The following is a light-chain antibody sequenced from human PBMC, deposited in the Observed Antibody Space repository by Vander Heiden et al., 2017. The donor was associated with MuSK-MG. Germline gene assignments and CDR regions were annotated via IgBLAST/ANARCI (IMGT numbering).Light chain of an antibody. J-gene: IGLJ2*01. CDR1: SSDVGGYNY. Sequence: QSALTQPASVSGSPGPSVTLSRTGTSSDVGGYNYVSWYQQHPGKAPKLMIYDVSNRPAGVSNRFAGSKSGNTASLTISGLQAEDEADYYCSSYTSSSTRVFGGGTKLTVL. CDR2: DVS. V-gene: IGLV2-14*03. CDR3: SSYTSSSTRV.